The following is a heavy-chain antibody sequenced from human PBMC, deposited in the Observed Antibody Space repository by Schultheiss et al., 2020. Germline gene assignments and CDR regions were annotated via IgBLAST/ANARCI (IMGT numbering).Heavy chain of an antibody. CDR1: GGTFRRHA. Sequence: SVKVSCKASGGTFRRHAITWVRQAPGQGLEWMGGIIPLLDTPNYAQKFQGRVTITADESSTTAYMELSSLKSEDTAVYYCASGDYIWGSHLISYWGQGTLVTVSS. V-gene: IGHV1-69*13. J-gene: IGHJ4*02. CDR2: IIPLLDTP. D-gene: IGHD3-16*02. CDR3: ASGDYIWGSHLISY.